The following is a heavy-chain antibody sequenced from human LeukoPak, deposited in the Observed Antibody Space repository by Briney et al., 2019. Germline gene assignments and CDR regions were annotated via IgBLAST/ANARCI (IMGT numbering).Heavy chain of an antibody. J-gene: IGHJ4*02. D-gene: IGHD3-3*01. CDR1: GFTFSDYY. V-gene: IGHV3-11*01. CDR2: ISDSGYAI. CDR3: AREFGRDDFYSGHYN. Sequence: GGSLRLSCAASGFTFSDYYMSWFRQAPGKGLEWLSYISDSGYAIWYADSVRGRFSVSRDNAKNSLSLQMSNLRADDTAVYYCAREFGRDDFYSGHYNWGQGTLVTVSS.